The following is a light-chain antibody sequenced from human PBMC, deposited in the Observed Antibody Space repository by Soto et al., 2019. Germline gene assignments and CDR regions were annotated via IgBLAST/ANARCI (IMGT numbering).Light chain of an antibody. CDR2: GAS. CDR3: QHYGSALFT. Sequence: EIVLPQSPGTLSLSPGERATLSCRASQSFSSSYLARYQQKPGQAPRLLIYGASSRATGIPDSFSGSGSGTDFTRTISSLEPEDFAVYYCQHYGSALFTFGPGTKVDVK. J-gene: IGKJ3*01. CDR1: QSFSSSY. V-gene: IGKV3-20*01.